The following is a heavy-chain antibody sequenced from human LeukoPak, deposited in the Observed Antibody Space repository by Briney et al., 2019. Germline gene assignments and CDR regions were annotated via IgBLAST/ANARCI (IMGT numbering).Heavy chain of an antibody. V-gene: IGHV4-38-2*02. D-gene: IGHD3-10*01. J-gene: IGHJ2*01. CDR1: GYSISSGYY. Sequence: SETLSLTCTVSGYSISSGYYWGWIRQPPGKGLEWIAIIYHSGTTYYNPSLKSRVTISLDKSKNQFSLKLSSVTAADTAVYYCASTRYYGHWYFDLWGRGTLVTVSS. CDR3: ASTRYYGHWYFDL. CDR2: IYHSGTT.